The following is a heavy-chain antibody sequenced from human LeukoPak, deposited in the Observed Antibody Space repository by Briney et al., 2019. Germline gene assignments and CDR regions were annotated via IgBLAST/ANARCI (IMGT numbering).Heavy chain of an antibody. D-gene: IGHD2-15*01. CDR1: GFTFSDYY. CDR3: ARDGRTLGGSYYYYGMDV. CDR2: ISSSGSTI. Sequence: PGGSLRLSCAASGFTFSDYYMSWIRQAPGKGLEWVSYISSSGSTIYYADSVKGRFTISRDNAKDSLYLQMNSLRAEDTAVYYCARDGRTLGGSYYYYGMDVWGQGTTVTVSS. J-gene: IGHJ6*02. V-gene: IGHV3-11*01.